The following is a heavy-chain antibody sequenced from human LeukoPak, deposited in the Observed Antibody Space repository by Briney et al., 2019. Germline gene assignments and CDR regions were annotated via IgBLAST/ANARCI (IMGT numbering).Heavy chain of an antibody. CDR1: GDSVSSNSAT. J-gene: IGHJ4*02. CDR3: ARDTVAGNYFDY. CDR2: TYYRSKWFH. D-gene: IGHD6-19*01. V-gene: IGHV6-1*01. Sequence: SQTLSLTCAISGDSVSSNSATWNWIRQSPSRGLEWLGRTYYRSKWFHDYTLSVKSRITINPDTSKNQFSLQLNSVTPEDTAVYYCARDTVAGNYFDYWGRGTLVTVSS.